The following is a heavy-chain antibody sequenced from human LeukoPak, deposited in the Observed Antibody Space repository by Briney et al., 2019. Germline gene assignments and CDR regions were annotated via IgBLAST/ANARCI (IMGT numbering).Heavy chain of an antibody. CDR1: GGSISSYY. J-gene: IGHJ6*02. V-gene: IGHV4-4*07. CDR2: IYISGST. D-gene: IGHD2-15*01. CDR3: ARDSRYCSGGSCYASYYYYGMDV. Sequence: SETLSLTCTVSGGSISSYYWSWIRQPAGKGLEWIGRIYISGSTNYNPSLKSRVTMSVDTSKNQFSLKLSSVTAADTAVYYCARDSRYCSGGSCYASYYYYGMDVWGQGTTVTVSS.